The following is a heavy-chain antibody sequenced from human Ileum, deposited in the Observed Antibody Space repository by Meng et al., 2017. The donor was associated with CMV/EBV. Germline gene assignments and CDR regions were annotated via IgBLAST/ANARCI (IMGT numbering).Heavy chain of an antibody. V-gene: IGHV3-72*01. D-gene: IGHD7-27*01. CDR2: DKLKSYTT. Sequence: LRLSGSACGFIFTDYYRDWVRQAPGKGLEWVGSDKLKSYTTQFAESVEGRFTISRDDSKNSLFLQMNNLKTEDTALYYCVRDNWGLDYWGQGTLVTVSS. J-gene: IGHJ4*02. CDR1: GFIFTDYY. CDR3: VRDNWGLDY.